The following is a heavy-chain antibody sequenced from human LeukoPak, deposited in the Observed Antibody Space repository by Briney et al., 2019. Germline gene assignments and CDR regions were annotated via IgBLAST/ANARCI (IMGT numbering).Heavy chain of an antibody. CDR3: ARVSLVRGAPDYYFDY. J-gene: IGHJ4*02. V-gene: IGHV4-34*01. Sequence: SETLSLTCAVYGGSFSGYYWTWIRQPPGKGLEWIGEINHSGTTNYNPSLRSRVILSADTSKNQFSLKLSSATAADTAVYYCARVSLVRGAPDYYFDYWGQGTLVTVSS. D-gene: IGHD3-10*01. CDR2: INHSGTT. CDR1: GGSFSGYY.